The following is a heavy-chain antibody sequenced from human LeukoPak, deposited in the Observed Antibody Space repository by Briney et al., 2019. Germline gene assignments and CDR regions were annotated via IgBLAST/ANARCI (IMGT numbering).Heavy chain of an antibody. CDR2: IYTSGST. V-gene: IGHV4-4*07. J-gene: IGHJ4*02. Sequence: PSETLSLTCTVSGGSISSYYWSWIRQPAGKGLEWIGRIYTSGSTNYNPSLKSRVTMSVDTSKNQFSLKLSSVTAADTAVCYCARDFWSGSYYSGGGYFDYWGQGTLVTVSS. CDR1: GGSISSYY. CDR3: ARDFWSGSYYSGGGYFDY. D-gene: IGHD1-26*01.